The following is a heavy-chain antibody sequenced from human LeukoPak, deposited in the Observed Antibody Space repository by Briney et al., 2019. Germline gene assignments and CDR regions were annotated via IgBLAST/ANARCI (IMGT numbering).Heavy chain of an antibody. D-gene: IGHD2-15*01. CDR1: GFTFSSYA. CDR2: ISYDGSNK. CDR3: ARSVLGYCSGGSCYSSGLDY. Sequence: GGSLSLSCAASGFTFSSYAMHWVRQAPGKGLEWVAVISYDGSNKYYADSVKGRFTISRDNSKNTLYLQMNSLRAEDTAVYYCARSVLGYCSGGSCYSSGLDYWGQGTLVTVSS. V-gene: IGHV3-30-3*01. J-gene: IGHJ4*02.